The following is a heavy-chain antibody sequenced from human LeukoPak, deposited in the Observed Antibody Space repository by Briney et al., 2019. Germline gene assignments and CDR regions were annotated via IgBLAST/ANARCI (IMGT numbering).Heavy chain of an antibody. CDR1: GGSISSYY. V-gene: IGHV4-59*01. D-gene: IGHD6-19*01. J-gene: IGHJ4*02. CDR3: ARGSRSEWYSSGWRTEYKFDY. CDR2: IYYSGST. Sequence: SETLSLTCTVSGGSISSYYWSWIRQPPGKGLEWIGYIYYSGSTNYNPSLKSRVTISVDTSKNQFSLKLSSVTAAATAVYYCARGSRSEWYSSGWRTEYKFDYWGQGTLVTVSS.